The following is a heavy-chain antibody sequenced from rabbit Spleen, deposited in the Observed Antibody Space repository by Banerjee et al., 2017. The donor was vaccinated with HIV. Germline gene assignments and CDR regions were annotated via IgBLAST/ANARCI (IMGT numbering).Heavy chain of an antibody. Sequence: QLKETGGGLVQPGGSLTLSCKASGFDFSSYYMSWVRQTPGKGLEWIGYFDPVFGATYYATWVNGRFTISSQNAQNTLYLQLNSLTAADTATYFCARYYIFYGMDLWGPGTLVTVS. CDR3: ARYYIFYGMDL. CDR1: GFDFSSYY. D-gene: IGHD4-1*01. J-gene: IGHJ6*01. V-gene: IGHV1S7*01. CDR2: FDPVFGAT.